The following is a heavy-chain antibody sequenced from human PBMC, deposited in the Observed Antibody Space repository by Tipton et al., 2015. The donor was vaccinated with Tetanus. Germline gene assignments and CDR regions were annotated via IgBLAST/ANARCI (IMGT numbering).Heavy chain of an antibody. CDR1: GGSISSYY. CDR2: IYTSGST. J-gene: IGHJ4*02. CDR3: ARVGNPELGPGYYFDY. V-gene: IGHV4-4*07. D-gene: IGHD1-14*01. Sequence: TLSLTCTVSGGSISSYYWSWIRQPAGKGLEWIGRIYTSGSTNYNPSLKSRVTMSVDTSKNQFSLKLSSVTAADTAVYYCARVGNPELGPGYYFDYWGQGTLVTVSS.